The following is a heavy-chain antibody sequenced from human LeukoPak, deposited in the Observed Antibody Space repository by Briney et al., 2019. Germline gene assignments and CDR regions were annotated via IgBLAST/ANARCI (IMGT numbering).Heavy chain of an antibody. CDR1: GDSISSYY. CDR2: IYYSWST. V-gene: IGHV4-59*01. Sequence: SETLSLTCTVSGDSISSYYWSWIRQPPAKGLECIGYIYYSWSTNYNPSLKSRVTISVDTSKNQFSLKLSSVTAADTAVYYCARERRRYCSSTSCLYYFDYWGQGTLVTVSS. D-gene: IGHD2-2*01. CDR3: ARERRRYCSSTSCLYYFDY. J-gene: IGHJ4*02.